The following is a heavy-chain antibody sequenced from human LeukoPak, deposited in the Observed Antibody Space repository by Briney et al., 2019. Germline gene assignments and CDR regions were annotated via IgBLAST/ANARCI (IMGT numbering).Heavy chain of an antibody. V-gene: IGHV3-33*01. CDR3: ARDYQESFDY. J-gene: IGHJ4*02. D-gene: IGHD3-16*02. Sequence: GGSLRLSCAASGFTFSSYGMHWVRQAPGKGLEWVAVIWYDGSNKYYADSVKGRFTVSSDNSKNTLYLQMNSLRAEDTAVYYCARDYQESFDYWGQGTLVTVSS. CDR2: IWYDGSNK. CDR1: GFTFSSYG.